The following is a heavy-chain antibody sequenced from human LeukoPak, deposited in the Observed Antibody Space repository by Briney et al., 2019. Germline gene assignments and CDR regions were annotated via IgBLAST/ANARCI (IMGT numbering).Heavy chain of an antibody. CDR3: SKGSYDSSGYTDY. D-gene: IGHD3-22*01. V-gene: IGHV3-43D*03. J-gene: IGHJ4*02. Sequence: GGSLRLSCAASGFTFDDYAMHWVRQAPGKGLEWVSLISWDGGSPYYADSVKGRFTISRDNSKNSLYLQMNSLRAEDTALYYCSKGSYDSSGYTDYWGQGTLVTVSS. CDR2: ISWDGGSP. CDR1: GFTFDDYA.